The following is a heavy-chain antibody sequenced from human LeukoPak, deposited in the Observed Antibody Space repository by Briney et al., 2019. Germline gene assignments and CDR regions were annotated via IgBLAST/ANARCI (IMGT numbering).Heavy chain of an antibody. V-gene: IGHV4-34*01. J-gene: IGHJ5*02. CDR3: ARGIVVVPAAIAWFDP. D-gene: IGHD2-2*01. Sequence: SETLSLTCAVYGGSFSGYYWSWIRQPPGKGLEWIGEINHSGSTNYNPSLKSRVTISVDTSKNQFSLKLSSVTAADTAVYYCARGIVVVPAAIAWFDPWGQGTLVTVSS. CDR1: GGSFSGYY. CDR2: INHSGST.